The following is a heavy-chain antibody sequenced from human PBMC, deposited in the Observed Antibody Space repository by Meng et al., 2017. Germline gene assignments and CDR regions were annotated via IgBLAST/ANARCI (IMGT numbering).Heavy chain of an antibody. CDR2: IYHSGST. D-gene: IGHD6-19*01. Sequence: LDAAGPGRVQASGCLTLTRVVSGGASSMSTCWSWVRQPPGKGLEGIGEIYHSGSTNYNPSLKSRVTISVDKSKNQFSLKLSSVTAADTAVYYCARDRGAVAGTNFDYWGQGTLVTVSS. J-gene: IGHJ4*02. CDR1: GGASSMSTC. CDR3: ARDRGAVAGTNFDY. V-gene: IGHV4-4*02.